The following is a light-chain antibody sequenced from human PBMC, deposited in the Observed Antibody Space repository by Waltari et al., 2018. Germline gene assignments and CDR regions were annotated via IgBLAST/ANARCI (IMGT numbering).Light chain of an antibody. CDR1: QSLVHSDGNTY. CDR3: MQGTHWPSFT. J-gene: IGKJ3*01. V-gene: IGKV2-30*02. CDR2: KVS. Sequence: DVVMTQSPLSLPVTLGQPASISCRSSQSLVHSDGNTYLNWFQQRPGQSPRRLISKVSNRDSGVPDRFSGSGSGTNFTLKISRVEAEDVGVYYCMQGTHWPSFTFGPGTKVDIK.